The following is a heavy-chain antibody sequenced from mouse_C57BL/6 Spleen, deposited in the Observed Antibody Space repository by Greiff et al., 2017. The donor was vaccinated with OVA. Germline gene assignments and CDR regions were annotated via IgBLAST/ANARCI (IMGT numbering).Heavy chain of an antibody. V-gene: IGHV1-81*01. J-gene: IGHJ4*01. Sequence: QVQLQQSGAELARPGASVKLSCKASGYTFTSYGISWVKQRTGQGLEWIGEIYPRSGNTYYNEKFKGKATLTADKSSSTAYMELRSLTSEDSAVYFCARLDSNYAMDYWGQGTSVTVSS. CDR1: GYTFTSYG. CDR2: IYPRSGNT. CDR3: ARLDSNYAMDY. D-gene: IGHD2-5*01.